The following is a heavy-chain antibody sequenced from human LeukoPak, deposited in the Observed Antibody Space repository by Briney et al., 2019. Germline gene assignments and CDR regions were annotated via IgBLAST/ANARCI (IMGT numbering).Heavy chain of an antibody. D-gene: IGHD6-19*01. CDR2: MSGSGDTT. CDR3: AKLAGISGWYVYYFDY. Sequence: GGSLRLSCAASGFTFGTHGMTWVRQAPGKGLEWVSGMSGSGDTTYYADSVKGRFTISRDNSKNTLFLQMNSLRAEDTAVYYCAKLAGISGWYVYYFDYWGQGTLVTVS. J-gene: IGHJ4*02. CDR1: GFTFGTHG. V-gene: IGHV3-23*01.